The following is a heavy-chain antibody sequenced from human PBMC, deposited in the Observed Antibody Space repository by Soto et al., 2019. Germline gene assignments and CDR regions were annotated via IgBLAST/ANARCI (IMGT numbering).Heavy chain of an antibody. V-gene: IGHV4-59*01. Sequence: PSETLSLTCTVSGGSISSYYWSWIRQPPGKGLEWIGYIYYSGSTNYNPSLKSRVTISVDTSKNQFSLKLSSVTAADTAVYYCAREEVLWFGDFNWFDPWGQGTLVTVSS. CDR3: AREEVLWFGDFNWFDP. CDR2: IYYSGST. J-gene: IGHJ5*02. CDR1: GGSISSYY. D-gene: IGHD3-10*01.